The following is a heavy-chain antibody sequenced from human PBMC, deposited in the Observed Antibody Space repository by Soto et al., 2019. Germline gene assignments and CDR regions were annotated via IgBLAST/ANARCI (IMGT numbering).Heavy chain of an antibody. CDR2: INPNSGGT. CDR3: ASAAVTGTAGLDF. D-gene: IGHD6-19*01. Sequence: ASVKVSCKSSGYTFSGFYIHWVRQAPGQGLEWMGWINPNSGGTKSAEKFQGRVTMTRDTSISTAYMELSRLTSDDTAVYYCASAAVTGTAGLDFWGQGTQVTVSS. CDR1: GYTFSGFY. V-gene: IGHV1-2*02. J-gene: IGHJ4*02.